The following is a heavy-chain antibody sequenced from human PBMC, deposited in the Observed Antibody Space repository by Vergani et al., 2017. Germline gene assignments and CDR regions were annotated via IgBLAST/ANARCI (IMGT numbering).Heavy chain of an antibody. J-gene: IGHJ4*02. Sequence: QVQLVQSGAEVKKPGSSVKVSCKASGGTFSSYAISWVRQAPGQGLEWMGGINPNSGGTNYAQKFQGRVTMTRDTSISTAYMELSRLRSDDTAVYYCARGEMAAAGTGFDYWGQGTLVTVSS. CDR3: ARGEMAAAGTGFDY. CDR1: GGTFSSYA. CDR2: INPNSGGT. D-gene: IGHD6-13*01. V-gene: IGHV1-2*02.